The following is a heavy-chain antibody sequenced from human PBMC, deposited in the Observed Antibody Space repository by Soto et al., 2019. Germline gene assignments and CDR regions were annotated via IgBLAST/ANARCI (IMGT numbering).Heavy chain of an antibody. CDR1: GGSFSGYY. CDR2: INHSGST. V-gene: IGHV4-34*01. J-gene: IGHJ5*02. D-gene: IGHD3-10*02. Sequence: PSETLSLTCAVYGGSFSGYYWSWIRQPPGKGLEWIGEINHSGSTNYNPSLKSRVTISVDTSKNQFSLKLSSVTAADTAVYYCAGCSGSYFTWFDPWGQGNLVPVSS. CDR3: AGCSGSYFTWFDP.